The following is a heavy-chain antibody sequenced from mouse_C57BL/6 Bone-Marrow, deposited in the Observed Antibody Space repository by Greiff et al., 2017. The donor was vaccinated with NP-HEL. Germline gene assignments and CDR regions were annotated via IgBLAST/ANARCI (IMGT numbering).Heavy chain of an antibody. J-gene: IGHJ4*01. V-gene: IGHV1-76*01. CDR1: GYTFTDYY. D-gene: IGHD2-3*01. Sequence: VQLQQSGAELVRPGASVKLSCKASGYTFTDYYINWVKQRPGQGLEWIARIYPGSGNTYYNEKFKGKATLTAEKSSSTAYMQLSSLTSEDSAVYFCARGGFSDGYYFYAMDYWGQGTSVTVSS. CDR2: IYPGSGNT. CDR3: ARGGFSDGYYFYAMDY.